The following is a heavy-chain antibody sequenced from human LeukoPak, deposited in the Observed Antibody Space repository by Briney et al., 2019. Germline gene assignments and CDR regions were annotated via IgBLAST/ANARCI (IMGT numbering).Heavy chain of an antibody. CDR2: IRSKAYGGTT. CDR1: GFTFSSHT. V-gene: IGHV3-49*04. J-gene: IGHJ4*02. Sequence: GGSLRLSCAASGFTFSSHTMNWVRQAPGKGLEWVGFIRSKAYGGTTEYAASVKGRFTISRDDSKSIAYLQMNSLKTEDTAVYYCTRGAVVSPNPYFDYWGQGTLVTVSS. D-gene: IGHD4-23*01. CDR3: TRGAVVSPNPYFDY.